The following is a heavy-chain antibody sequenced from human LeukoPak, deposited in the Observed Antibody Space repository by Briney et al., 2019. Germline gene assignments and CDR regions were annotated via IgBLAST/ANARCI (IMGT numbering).Heavy chain of an antibody. D-gene: IGHD1-26*01. J-gene: IGHJ1*01. CDR1: GFTVSSNY. V-gene: IGHV3-53*05. CDR3: AKDQPADIVHAEYFQH. Sequence: GGSLRLSCAASGFTVSSNYMNWVRQAPGKGLEWVSVIYSDGTTYYADSVKGRFTISRDNSKNTLYLQMNSLRAEDTAVYYCAKDQPADIVHAEYFQHWGQGTLVTVSS. CDR2: IYSDGTT.